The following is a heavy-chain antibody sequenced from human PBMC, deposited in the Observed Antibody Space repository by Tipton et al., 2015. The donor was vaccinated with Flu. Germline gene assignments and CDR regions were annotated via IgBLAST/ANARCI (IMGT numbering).Heavy chain of an antibody. Sequence: GLVKPSETLSLACTVSGSSINSGDHDYYWAWVRQAPGKGLEWVSKIDIHSRSIDYADSVRGRFTISRDSAKRSVYLQMNSLRVEDTAVYYCARDHPPSITVLGEITDYFGMDVWGQGTTVTVSS. V-gene: IGHV3-11*04. D-gene: IGHD3-3*01. CDR3: ARDHPPSITVLGEITDYFGMDV. CDR2: IDIHSRSI. J-gene: IGHJ6*02. CDR1: GSSINSGDHDYY.